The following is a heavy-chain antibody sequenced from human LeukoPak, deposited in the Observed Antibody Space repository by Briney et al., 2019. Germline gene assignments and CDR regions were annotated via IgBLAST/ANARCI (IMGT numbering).Heavy chain of an antibody. J-gene: IGHJ4*02. Sequence: GGSLRLSCAASGFTFSTFSMNWVRQAPGKGLEWVSSMSYSGGSTYYADSVKGRFNISRDNAKSTLYLQMNSLRAEDTAVYYCSAALYSGGLTYFDYWGQGILVTVSS. CDR3: SAALYSGGLTYFDY. CDR2: MSYSGGST. D-gene: IGHD2-15*01. V-gene: IGHV3-21*01. CDR1: GFTFSTFS.